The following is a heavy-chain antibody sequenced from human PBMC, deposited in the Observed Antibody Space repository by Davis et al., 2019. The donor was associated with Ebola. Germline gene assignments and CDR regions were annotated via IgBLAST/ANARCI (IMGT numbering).Heavy chain of an antibody. J-gene: IGHJ6*02. CDR3: ARQVVVPVGGEFYYYGMDV. CDR1: GDSVSSKRRH. D-gene: IGHD2-2*01. Sequence: PSETLSLTCTVSGDSVSSKRRHWAWIRQTPGKGLEWLGSVFSSVNTYHNPSLKGRVSISVDTSKNQFSLRLTSVTAADTAVYYCARQVVVPVGGEFYYYGMDVWGQGSPVTVSS. CDR2: VFSSVNT. V-gene: IGHV4-39*01.